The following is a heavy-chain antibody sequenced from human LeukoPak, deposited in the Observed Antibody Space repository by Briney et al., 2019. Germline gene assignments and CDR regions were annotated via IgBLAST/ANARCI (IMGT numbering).Heavy chain of an antibody. J-gene: IGHJ3*02. CDR2: IYHSGST. D-gene: IGHD3-22*01. V-gene: IGHV4-4*02. CDR1: GGSISSSNW. CDR3: ARFYYDSHESAFDI. Sequence: SETLSLTCAVSGGSISSSNWWSWVRQPPGKGLEWIGEIYHSGSTNYNPSLKSRVTISVDKSKNQFSLKLSSVTAADTAVYYCARFYYDSHESAFDIWGQGTMVTVSS.